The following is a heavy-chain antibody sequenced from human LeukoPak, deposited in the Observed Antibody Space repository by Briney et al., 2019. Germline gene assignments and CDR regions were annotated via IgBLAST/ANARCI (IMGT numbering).Heavy chain of an antibody. V-gene: IGHV3-30*02. J-gene: IGHJ5*02. Sequence: GGSLRVSCAASGSTFSSHGMHWVRQAPGKGLDWVAFIRYDGSKKFYADSVKGRFTISRDNSKNTLYLQMNSLRAEDTAVYYCAKRPTGEAKNWFDPWGQGTLVTVSS. D-gene: IGHD7-27*01. CDR3: AKRPTGEAKNWFDP. CDR2: IRYDGSKK. CDR1: GSTFSSHG.